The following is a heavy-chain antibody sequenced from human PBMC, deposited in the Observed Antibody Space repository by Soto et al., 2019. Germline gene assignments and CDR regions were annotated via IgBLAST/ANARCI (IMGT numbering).Heavy chain of an antibody. J-gene: IGHJ4*02. CDR2: MSGSSSTT. Sequence: GGSLRLSCATSGLTFSNYAMSWVRQAPGGGLEWVSSMSGSSSTTYYADSVRGRFTISGDRSKNTLYLQMSSLRAEDTALYYCAKNQERELPRVIDFWGQGTLVTVSS. CDR3: AKNQERELPRVIDF. D-gene: IGHD1-7*01. V-gene: IGHV3-23*01. CDR1: GLTFSNYA.